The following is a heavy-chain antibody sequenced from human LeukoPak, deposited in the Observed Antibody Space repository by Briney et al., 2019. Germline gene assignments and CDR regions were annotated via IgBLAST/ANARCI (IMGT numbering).Heavy chain of an antibody. Sequence: PGGSLRLSCAASGFTFSSYSMNWVRQAPGKGLEWVSSISSNSSYIYYADSVKGRFTISRDNAKNSLYLQMSSLEAQDTAVYYCARFGRGYYQFDCWGHGTLVTVSS. V-gene: IGHV3-21*01. J-gene: IGHJ4*01. D-gene: IGHD3-22*01. CDR2: ISSNSSYI. CDR1: GFTFSSYS. CDR3: ARFGRGYYQFDC.